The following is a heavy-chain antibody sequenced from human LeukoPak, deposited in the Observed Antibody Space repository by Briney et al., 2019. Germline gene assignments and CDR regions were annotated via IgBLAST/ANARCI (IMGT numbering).Heavy chain of an antibody. Sequence: GGSLRLSCAASGFTFSNFGMYWVRQAPGKGLEWVALIRYDGSNKYYADSVKGRFTISRDNSKNTLYLQMSSLRAEDTAVYYCAKDTSRGSYYFDYWGQGTLVTVSS. CDR1: GFTFSNFG. V-gene: IGHV3-30*02. J-gene: IGHJ4*02. CDR2: IRYDGSNK. CDR3: AKDTSRGSYYFDY. D-gene: IGHD1-26*01.